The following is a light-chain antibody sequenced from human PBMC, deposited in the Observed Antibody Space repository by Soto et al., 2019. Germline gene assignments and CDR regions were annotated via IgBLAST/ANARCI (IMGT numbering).Light chain of an antibody. CDR3: NSQRSSGTRV. CDR1: SSDVGGYKH. J-gene: IGLJ1*01. V-gene: IGLV2-14*01. Sequence: QSALTQPASVSGSPGPSITISCTGTSSDVGGYKHVSWYQHHPGKAPKLMIYEVSNRPSGVSNRFSGSKSGYTASLTISGHQAEDEADYYCNSQRSSGTRVFGTGTKLTVL. CDR2: EVS.